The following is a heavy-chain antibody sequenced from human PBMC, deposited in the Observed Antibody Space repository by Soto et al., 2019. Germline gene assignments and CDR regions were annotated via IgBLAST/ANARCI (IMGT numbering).Heavy chain of an antibody. CDR1: GLNLRNYG. D-gene: IGHD2-2*01. CDR3: AKSLSAIPGDS. CDR2: IEDDGDEI. J-gene: IGHJ4*02. Sequence: GGSLRLFCAASGLNLRNYGMHWVRQAPGKGREWVANIEDDGDEIYYADSVKGRFTISRDNAKSSLYLQMTSLRAEDTAVYHCAKSLSAIPGDSWGQGTLVTVSS. V-gene: IGHV3-33*03.